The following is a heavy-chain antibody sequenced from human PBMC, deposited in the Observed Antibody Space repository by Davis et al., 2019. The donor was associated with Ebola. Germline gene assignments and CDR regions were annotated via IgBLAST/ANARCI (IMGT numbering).Heavy chain of an antibody. CDR3: ARDWYGDHQLYYYYGMDV. V-gene: IGHV4-59*01. J-gene: IGHJ6*04. Sequence: MPGGSLRLSCTVSGGSISSYYWSWIRQPPGKGLEWIRYIYYSGSTNYNPSLKSRVTISVDTSKNQFSLKLSSVTAADTAVYYCARDWYGDHQLYYYYGMDVWGKGTTVTVSS. CDR2: IYYSGST. CDR1: GGSISSYY. D-gene: IGHD4-17*01.